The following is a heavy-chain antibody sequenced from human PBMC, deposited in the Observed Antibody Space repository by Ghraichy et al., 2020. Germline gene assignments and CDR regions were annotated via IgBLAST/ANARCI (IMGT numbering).Heavy chain of an antibody. CDR3: ASSYGDYGYFQD. CDR1: GVSVDSNF. Sequence: SETLSLTCNVSGVSVDSNFWSLFLQSPGKELEGSGYEYCAGGTDYNPSLSSSVTISLDRSKSQFSLRVNSVTAADTAVYFCASSYGDYGYFQDWGQGTLVVVS. CDR2: EYCAGGT. D-gene: IGHD4-17*01. V-gene: IGHV4-59*02. J-gene: IGHJ1*01.